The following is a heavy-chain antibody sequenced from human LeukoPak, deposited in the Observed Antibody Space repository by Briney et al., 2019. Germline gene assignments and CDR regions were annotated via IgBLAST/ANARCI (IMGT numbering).Heavy chain of an antibody. Sequence: SETLSLTCTVSGGSISSSSYYWGWIRQPPGKGLEWIGSIYYSGSTYYNPSLKSRVTISVDTSKNQFSLKLSSVTAADTAVYYCARERRDSSGWYLRGYYYYYMDVWGKGTTVTVSS. CDR2: IYYSGST. CDR3: ARERRDSSGWYLRGYYYYYMDV. J-gene: IGHJ6*03. CDR1: GGSISSSSYY. V-gene: IGHV4-39*07. D-gene: IGHD6-19*01.